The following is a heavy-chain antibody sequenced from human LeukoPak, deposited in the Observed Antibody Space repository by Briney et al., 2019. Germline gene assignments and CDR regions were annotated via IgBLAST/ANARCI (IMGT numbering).Heavy chain of an antibody. V-gene: IGHV3-7*01. D-gene: IGHD5-12*01. J-gene: IGHJ4*02. CDR3: ARGSRGYSGYDWYDY. CDR1: RFTFSSYG. CDR2: IKQDGSEK. Sequence: GGSLRLSCAASRFTFSSYGMHWVRQAPGKGLEWVANIKQDGSEKYYVDSVKGRFTISRDNAKNSLYLQMNSLRAEDTAVYYCARGSRGYSGYDWYDYWGQGTLVTVSS.